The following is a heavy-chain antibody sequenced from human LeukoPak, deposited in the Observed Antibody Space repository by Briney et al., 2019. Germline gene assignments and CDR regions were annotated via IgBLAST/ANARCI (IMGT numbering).Heavy chain of an antibody. CDR1: GFTFSAYS. J-gene: IGHJ4*02. CDR2: ISSATTTI. CDR3: ANQEYYYGSGSYYNPLPFDY. V-gene: IGHV3-48*02. Sequence: GGSLRLSCAASGFTFSAYSTNWVRQAPGKGLEWISYISSATTTIHYADSVKGRFTISRDNAKNTLYLQMNSLRDEDTAVYYCANQEYYYGSGSYYNPLPFDYWGQGTQVTVSS. D-gene: IGHD3-10*01.